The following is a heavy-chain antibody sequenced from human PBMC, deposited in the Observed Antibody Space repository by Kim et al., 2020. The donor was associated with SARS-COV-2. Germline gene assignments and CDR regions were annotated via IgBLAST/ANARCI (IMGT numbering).Heavy chain of an antibody. V-gene: IGHV3-30*01. J-gene: IGHJ6*03. CDR3: ARDGFLVGSTYYYYYYMDV. Sequence: KGRFTISRDNSQNTLYLQMDSLKPEDTAIYYCARDGFLVGSTYYYYYYMDVWGSGTTVTVSS. D-gene: IGHD1-26*01.